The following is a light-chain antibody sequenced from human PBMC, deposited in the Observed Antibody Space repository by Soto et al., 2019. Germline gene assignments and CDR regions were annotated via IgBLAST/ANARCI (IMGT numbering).Light chain of an antibody. CDR1: QTVSSSF. J-gene: IGKJ1*01. V-gene: IGKV3-20*01. Sequence: EVVLTQSPGTLSLAPGERATLSFRTSQTVSSSFLAWYQQKPGQAPRLLMFDASNRATDIPDRFSGSGSGTDFTLTIGRLEPEDFAVYYCQQFGSLGTFGQGTKVDIK. CDR3: QQFGSLGT. CDR2: DAS.